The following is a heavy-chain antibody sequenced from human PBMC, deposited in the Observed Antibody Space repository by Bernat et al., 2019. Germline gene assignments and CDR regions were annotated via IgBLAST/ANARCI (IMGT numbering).Heavy chain of an antibody. CDR2: ISYDGSNK. Sequence: QVQLVESGGGVVQPGRSLRLSCAASGFTFSSYAMHWVRQAPGKGLEWVAVISYDGSNKYYADSVKGRFTISRDNSKNTLYLQMNSLRAEETAVYYCARDLVVGATGWGQGNLVTVSS. J-gene: IGHJ4*02. D-gene: IGHD1-26*01. CDR3: ARDLVVGATG. CDR1: GFTFSSYA. V-gene: IGHV3-30-3*01.